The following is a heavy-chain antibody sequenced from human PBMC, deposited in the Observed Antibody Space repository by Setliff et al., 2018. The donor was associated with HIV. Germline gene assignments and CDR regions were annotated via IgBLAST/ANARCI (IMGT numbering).Heavy chain of an antibody. V-gene: IGHV4-31*03. CDR2: IYYSGST. CDR1: GGSLNSGDYY. J-gene: IGHJ3*02. Sequence: PSETLSLTCTVSGGSLNSGDYYWSWIRQHPGKGLGWIGYIYYSGSTYYNPSFTSRFTMSIDTSKNQFSLRLTSVTAADTAVFYFARGGGGDPFDIWGQGIQVTVS. D-gene: IGHD3-16*01. CDR3: ARGGGGDPFDI.